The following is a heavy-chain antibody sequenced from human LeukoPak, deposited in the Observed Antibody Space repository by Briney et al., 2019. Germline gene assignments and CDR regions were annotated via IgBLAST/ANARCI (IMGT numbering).Heavy chain of an antibody. J-gene: IGHJ4*02. CDR2: ISWNSGSI. CDR1: GFTFDDYA. CDR3: AKGGYSYGDLEGYFDY. D-gene: IGHD5-18*01. V-gene: IGHV3-9*03. Sequence: GRSLRLSCAASGFTFDDYAMNWVRQAPGKGLEWVSGISWNSGSIGYADSVKGRFTISRDNAKNSLYLQMNSLRAEDMALYYCAKGGYSYGDLEGYFDYWGQGTLVTVSS.